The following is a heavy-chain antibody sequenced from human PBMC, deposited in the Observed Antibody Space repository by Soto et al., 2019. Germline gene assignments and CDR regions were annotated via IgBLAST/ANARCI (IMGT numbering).Heavy chain of an antibody. CDR1: GYTFTSYG. D-gene: IGHD6-13*01. CDR2: ISAYNGNT. V-gene: IGHV1-18*01. J-gene: IGHJ4*02. Sequence: GASVKVSCKASGYTFTSYGISWVRQAPGQGLEWMGWISAYNGNTNYAQKLQGRVTMTTDTSTSTAYMELRSLRSDDTAVYFCARTLFVIAAAANVDYWGQGTLVTVSS. CDR3: ARTLFVIAAAANVDY.